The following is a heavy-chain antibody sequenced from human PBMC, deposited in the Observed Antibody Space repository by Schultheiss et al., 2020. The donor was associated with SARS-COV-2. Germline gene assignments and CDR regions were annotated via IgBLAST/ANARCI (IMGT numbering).Heavy chain of an antibody. D-gene: IGHD3-22*01. CDR2: ISAYNGNT. Sequence: ASVKVSCKASGYTFTSYGISWVRQAPGQGLEWMGWISAYNGNTNYAQKLQGRVTMTRDTSISTAYMELSRLRSDDTAVYYCAREAGITMIVVVTGIGAFDIWGQGTMVTVSS. V-gene: IGHV1-18*01. J-gene: IGHJ3*02. CDR1: GYTFTSYG. CDR3: AREAGITMIVVVTGIGAFDI.